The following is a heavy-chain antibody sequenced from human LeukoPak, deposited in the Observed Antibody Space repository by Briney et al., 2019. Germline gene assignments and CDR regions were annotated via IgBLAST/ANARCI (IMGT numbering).Heavy chain of an antibody. CDR2: IYTSGST. J-gene: IGHJ4*02. CDR1: GGSISSYY. V-gene: IGHV4-4*07. D-gene: IGHD4-17*01. CDR3: ARLPPPGYGDYSDFDY. Sequence: SETLSLTCTVSGGSISSYYWSWIRQPAGKGLEWIGRIYTSGSTNYNPSLKSRVTISVDTSKNQFSLKLSSVTAADTAVYYCARLPPPGYGDYSDFDYWGQGTLVTVSS.